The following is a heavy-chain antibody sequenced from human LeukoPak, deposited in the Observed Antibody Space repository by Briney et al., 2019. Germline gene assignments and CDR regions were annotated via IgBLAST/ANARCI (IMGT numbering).Heavy chain of an antibody. V-gene: IGHV4-31*03. CDR2: IYYSGST. D-gene: IGHD2-21*02. CDR1: GGSISSGGYY. Sequence: SQTLSLTCTVSGGSISSGGYYWSWIRQHPGKGLEWIGYIYYSGSTYYNPSLKSRVTISVDTSKNQFSLKLSSVTAADTAVYYCARHRAAYCGGDCYSGWFDPWGQGTLVTVSS. CDR3: ARHRAAYCGGDCYSGWFDP. J-gene: IGHJ5*02.